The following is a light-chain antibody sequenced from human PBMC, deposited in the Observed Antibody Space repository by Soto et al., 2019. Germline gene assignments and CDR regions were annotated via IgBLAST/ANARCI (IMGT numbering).Light chain of an antibody. Sequence: EVVLTQSPGTLALSRGERATLSCRASQSVSSSYLAWYQHRPGQAPRLLIFGASRRATGIPDRFSGTGSGTDFTLTISRQEPEDFAVYYCQQYGNSPWTFGQGTKVEIK. CDR2: GAS. V-gene: IGKV3-20*01. CDR3: QQYGNSPWT. CDR1: QSVSSSY. J-gene: IGKJ1*01.